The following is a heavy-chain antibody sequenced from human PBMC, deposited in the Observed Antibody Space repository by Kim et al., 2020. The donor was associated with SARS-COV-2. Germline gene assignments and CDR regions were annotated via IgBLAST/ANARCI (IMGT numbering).Heavy chain of an antibody. CDR2: IYHSGST. CDR3: ARALYCSGGSCYFSVGAEAFDI. Sequence: SETLSLTCAVSGGSISSSNWWSWVRQPPGKGLEWIGEIYHSGSTNYNPSLKSRVTISVDKSKNQFSLKLSSVTAADTAVYYCARALYCSGGSCYFSVGAEAFDIWGQGTMVTVSS. V-gene: IGHV4-4*02. J-gene: IGHJ3*02. D-gene: IGHD2-15*01. CDR1: GGSISSSNW.